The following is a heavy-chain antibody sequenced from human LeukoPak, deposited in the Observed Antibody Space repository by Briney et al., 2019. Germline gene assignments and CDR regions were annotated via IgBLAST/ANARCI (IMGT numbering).Heavy chain of an antibody. V-gene: IGHV4-39*01. D-gene: IGHD2-2*01. J-gene: IGHJ5*02. CDR3: ARSALYHWFDP. CDR1: GGSISSSSYY. CDR2: IYYRGST. Sequence: SETLSLTCTVSGGSISSSSYYWGWIRQPPGKGLEWIGSIYYRGSTYYNPSLKSRVTISVDTSKNQFSLKLSSVTAADTAVYYCARSALYHWFDPWGQGTLVTVSS.